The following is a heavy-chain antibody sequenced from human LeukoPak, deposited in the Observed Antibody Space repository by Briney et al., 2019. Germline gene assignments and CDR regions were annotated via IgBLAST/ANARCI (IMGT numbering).Heavy chain of an antibody. Sequence: PSQTLSLTCTVSGGSISSGSYYWSWLRQPPGKGLEWIGYIYQSGSTYYNPSLKSRVTVSIDRSKNQFSLKLNSVTAADTAVYYCARVKYTDSGSSLFGPWGQGTLVTVSS. CDR2: IYQSGST. V-gene: IGHV4-30-2*01. CDR1: GGSISSGSYY. D-gene: IGHD3-10*01. CDR3: ARVKYTDSGSSLFGP. J-gene: IGHJ5*02.